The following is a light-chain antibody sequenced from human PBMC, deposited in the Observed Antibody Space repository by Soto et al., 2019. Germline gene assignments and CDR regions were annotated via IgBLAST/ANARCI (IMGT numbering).Light chain of an antibody. V-gene: IGKV1-8*01. CDR2: ATS. J-gene: IGKJ1*01. CDR3: QQYYSYPWT. Sequence: LRTTYSSSLAASAGSRDTGSRRASQCISSYLAWFQQKPGRPPKLLMSATSTLQSDVPSRFSGSGSGTDFTLTIGCLQSEDLATYYCQQYYSYPWTFAQGTKVDIK. CDR1: QCISSY.